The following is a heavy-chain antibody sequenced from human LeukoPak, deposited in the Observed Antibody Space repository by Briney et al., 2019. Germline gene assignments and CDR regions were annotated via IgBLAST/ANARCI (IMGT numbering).Heavy chain of an antibody. CDR2: IRYDGINK. CDR1: GFTFSGNG. CDR3: AKSIPAIAVAVSTRQ. D-gene: IGHD6-19*01. Sequence: GGSLRLSCAASGFTFSGNGMHWVRQAPGKGLEWVAFIRYDGINKYYADSVKGRFTISRDNANNMLYLQMNSLRPEDTAMYYCAKSIPAIAVAVSTRQWGQGTLVTASS. J-gene: IGHJ4*02. V-gene: IGHV3-30*02.